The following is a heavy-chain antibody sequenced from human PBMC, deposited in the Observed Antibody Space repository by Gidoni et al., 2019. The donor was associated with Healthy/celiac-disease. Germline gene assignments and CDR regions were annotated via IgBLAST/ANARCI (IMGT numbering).Heavy chain of an antibody. CDR3: AKVFGSGEAYFDY. V-gene: IGHV3-23*01. Sequence: EVQLLESGGGLVQPGGSLSLSCAASGFTVSSYAMSRVRQAPGKGLGWVSAISGSGSSTYYADSVKGRFTISRDNSKNTLYLQMNSLRAEDTAVYYCAKVFGSGEAYFDYWGQGTLVTVSS. CDR1: GFTVSSYA. J-gene: IGHJ4*02. CDR2: ISGSGSST. D-gene: IGHD3-10*02.